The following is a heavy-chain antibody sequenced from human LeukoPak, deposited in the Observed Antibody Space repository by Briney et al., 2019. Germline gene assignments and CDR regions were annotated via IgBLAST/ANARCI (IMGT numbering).Heavy chain of an antibody. D-gene: IGHD6-13*01. V-gene: IGHV1-2*02. Sequence: ASVKVSCKASGYTFTGFYLHWVRQAPGQGLEWMGWINPNSGGTNYAQKFQGRVTMTRDTSISTAYMELSRLRSDDTAVYYCARVGIAAADWFDPWGQGTLVTVSS. CDR2: INPNSGGT. J-gene: IGHJ5*02. CDR1: GYTFTGFY. CDR3: ARVGIAAADWFDP.